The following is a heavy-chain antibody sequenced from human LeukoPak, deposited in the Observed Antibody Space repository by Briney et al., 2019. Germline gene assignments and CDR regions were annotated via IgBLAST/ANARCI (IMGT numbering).Heavy chain of an antibody. CDR3: ARAAYYDFWSEYNWFDP. J-gene: IGHJ5*02. CDR1: GYTFTDYY. V-gene: IGHV1-2*06. D-gene: IGHD3-3*01. Sequence: ASVKVSCKASGYTFTDYYMHWVRQAPGQGLEWTGRINPNSGGTNYAQKFQGRVTMTRDTSISTAYMELSRLRSDDTAVYYCARAAYYDFWSEYNWFDPWGQGTLVTVSS. CDR2: INPNSGGT.